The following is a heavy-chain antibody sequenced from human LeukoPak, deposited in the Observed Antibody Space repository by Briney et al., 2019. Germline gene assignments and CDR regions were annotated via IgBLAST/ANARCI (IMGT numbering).Heavy chain of an antibody. Sequence: EASVKVSCKASGYTFTSYAMNWVRQAPGQGLEWMGWINTNTGNPTYAQGFTGRFVFSLDTSVSTAYLQISSLKAEDTAVYYCARDEHRTAMVLSGYWGQGTLVTVSS. CDR1: GYTFTSYA. D-gene: IGHD5-18*01. J-gene: IGHJ4*02. V-gene: IGHV7-4-1*02. CDR3: ARDEHRTAMVLSGY. CDR2: INTNTGNP.